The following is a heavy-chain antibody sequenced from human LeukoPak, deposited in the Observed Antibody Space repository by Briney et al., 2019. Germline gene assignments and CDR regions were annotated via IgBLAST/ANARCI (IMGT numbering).Heavy chain of an antibody. D-gene: IGHD3-3*01. CDR1: GGTFSSYA. CDR3: ARGLRSPYAFDI. Sequence: VASVKVSCKASGGTFSSYAISWVRQAPGQGLEWMGGIIPIFGTANYAQKFQGRVTITADESTSTAYMELSSLRSEDTAVYYCARGLRSPYAFDIWGQGTMVTVSS. V-gene: IGHV1-69*01. J-gene: IGHJ3*02. CDR2: IIPIFGTA.